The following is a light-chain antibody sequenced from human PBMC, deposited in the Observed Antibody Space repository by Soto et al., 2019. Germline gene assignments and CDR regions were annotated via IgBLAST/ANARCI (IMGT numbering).Light chain of an antibody. Sequence: TRCCRYSQSVTDNYLAWYQQKPGQAPRLVISGASSRTSGIPDRFIGSRSGTDCTLAISILEPEDVPLYYCRLSANPLRTLAEGTKVDIK. V-gene: IGKV3-20*01. J-gene: IGKJ1*01. CDR1: QSVTDNY. CDR3: RLSANPLRT. CDR2: GAS.